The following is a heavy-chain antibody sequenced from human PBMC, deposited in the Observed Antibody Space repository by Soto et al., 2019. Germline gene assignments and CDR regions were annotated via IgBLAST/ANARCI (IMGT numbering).Heavy chain of an antibody. V-gene: IGHV3-23*01. Sequence: GGSLRLSCAASGFTFSSYAMSWVRQAPGKGLEWVSAISGSGGSTYYADSVKGRFTISRDNSKNTLYLQKNSLRAEDTAVYYCAKALARITMVRGVIADYYYGMDVWGQGTTVTVSS. CDR2: ISGSGGST. J-gene: IGHJ6*02. CDR3: AKALARITMVRGVIADYYYGMDV. CDR1: GFTFSSYA. D-gene: IGHD3-10*01.